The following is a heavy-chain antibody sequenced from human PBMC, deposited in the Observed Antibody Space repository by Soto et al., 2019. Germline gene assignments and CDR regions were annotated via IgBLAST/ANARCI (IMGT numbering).Heavy chain of an antibody. V-gene: IGHV1-69*01. D-gene: IGHD3-22*01. Sequence: KVSCKASGGTFSSYAISWVRQAPGQGLEWMGGIIPIFGTANYAQKFQGRVTITADESTSTAYMELSSLRSEDTAVYYCARGGDIQSSGYLDAFDIWGQGTMVTVSS. CDR1: GGTFSSYA. J-gene: IGHJ3*02. CDR2: IIPIFGTA. CDR3: ARGGDIQSSGYLDAFDI.